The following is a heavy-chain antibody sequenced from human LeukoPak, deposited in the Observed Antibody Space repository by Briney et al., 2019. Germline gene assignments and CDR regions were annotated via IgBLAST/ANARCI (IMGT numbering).Heavy chain of an antibody. CDR1: GFTFSSYA. V-gene: IGHV3-23*01. Sequence: PGGSLRLSCAASGFTFSSYAMSWVRQAPGKGLEWVSGIRGSGDGPYYADSVKGRFTISRDNSKNTLYLQMNSLRAEDTAVYYCAKDLVGATVERYFDYRGQGTLVTVSS. CDR3: AKDLVGATVERYFDY. D-gene: IGHD1-26*01. J-gene: IGHJ4*02. CDR2: IRGSGDGP.